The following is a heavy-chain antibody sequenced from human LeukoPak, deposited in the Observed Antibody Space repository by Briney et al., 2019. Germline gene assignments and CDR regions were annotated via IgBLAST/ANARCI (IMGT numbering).Heavy chain of an antibody. Sequence: SETLSLTCTVSGGSISSYYWGWIRQPPGKGLEWIGSIYYSGSTYYNPSLKSRVTISVDTSKNQFSLKLSSVTAADTAVYYCASHWALAAAGIWGQGTLVTVSS. V-gene: IGHV4-39*01. CDR2: IYYSGST. CDR1: GGSISSYY. CDR3: ASHWALAAAGI. D-gene: IGHD6-13*01. J-gene: IGHJ4*02.